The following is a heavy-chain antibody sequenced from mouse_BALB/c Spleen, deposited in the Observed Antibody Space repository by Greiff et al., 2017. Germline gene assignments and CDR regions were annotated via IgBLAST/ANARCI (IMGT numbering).Heavy chain of an antibody. J-gene: IGHJ4*01. CDR2: IWSGGST. CDR1: GFSLTSYG. V-gene: IGHV2-4-1*01. Sequence: QVQLKQSGPGLVQPSQSLSITCTVSGFSLTSYGVHWVRQSPGKGLEWLGVIWSGGSTDYNAAFISRLSISKDNSKSQVFFKMNSLQADDTAIYYCARGTTAGDYWGQGTSVTVSS. D-gene: IGHD1-2*01. CDR3: ARGTTAGDY.